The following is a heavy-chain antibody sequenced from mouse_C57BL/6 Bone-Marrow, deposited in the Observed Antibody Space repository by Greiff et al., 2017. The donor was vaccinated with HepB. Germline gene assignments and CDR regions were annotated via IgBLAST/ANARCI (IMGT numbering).Heavy chain of an antibody. J-gene: IGHJ4*01. CDR3: ARYDYTVYYAMDY. V-gene: IGHV1-39*01. CDR2: INPNYGTT. Sequence: VQLKQSGPELVKPGASVKISCKASGYSFTDYNMNWVKQSNGKSLEWIGVINPNYGTTSYNQKFKGKATLTVDQSSSTAYMQLNSLTSEDSAVYFCARYDYTVYYAMDYWGQGTSVTVSS. D-gene: IGHD2-4*01. CDR1: GYSFTDYN.